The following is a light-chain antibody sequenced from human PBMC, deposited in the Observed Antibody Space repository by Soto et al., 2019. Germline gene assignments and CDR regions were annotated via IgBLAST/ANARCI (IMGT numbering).Light chain of an antibody. CDR3: QKYNGAPYT. CDR1: QGISNF. J-gene: IGKJ2*01. Sequence: DIQMTQSPSSLSASVGDRVTITCRASQGISNFLAWYQQKPGKVPKLLIYAASTLQSGVPSWFSGSGFGTDFTLTISSLQPEDVATYYCQKYNGAPYTFGQGTKLESK. CDR2: AAS. V-gene: IGKV1-27*01.